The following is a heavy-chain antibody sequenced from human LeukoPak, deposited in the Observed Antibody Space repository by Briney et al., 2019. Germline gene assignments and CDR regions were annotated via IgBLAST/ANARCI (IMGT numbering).Heavy chain of an antibody. D-gene: IGHD2-21*01. CDR1: GGSSSGYY. J-gene: IGHJ6*03. V-gene: IGHV4-34*01. CDR3: ARQHPYYYYYYMDV. Sequence: SETLSLTCAAYGGSSSGYYWSWIRQPPGKGLEWIGEINHSGSTNYNPSLKSRVTISVDTSKNQFSLKLSSVTAADTAAYYCARQHPYYYYYYMDVWGKGTTVTVSS. CDR2: INHSGST.